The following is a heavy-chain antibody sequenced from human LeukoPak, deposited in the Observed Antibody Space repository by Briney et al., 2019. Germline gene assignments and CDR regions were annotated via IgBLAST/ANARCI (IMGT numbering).Heavy chain of an antibody. CDR1: GFPYETNA. V-gene: IGHV3-23*01. J-gene: IGHJ4*02. CDR3: AKDWIQFNRVFDCFDS. D-gene: IGHD5-18*01. Sequence: GGSLRLSCATSGFPYETNAMSWVRQAPGKGLEWVATIGNTETFYADSVTGRFTISRDNSKNTVNLQMNRLRVEDTAIYYCAKDWIQFNRVFDCFDSWGQGTLVTVSS. CDR2: IGNTET.